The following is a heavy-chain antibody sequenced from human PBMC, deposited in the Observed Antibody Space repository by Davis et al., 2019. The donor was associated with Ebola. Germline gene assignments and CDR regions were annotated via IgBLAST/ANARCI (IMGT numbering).Heavy chain of an antibody. CDR3: ARNRFFGVVTIYYYGIDV. D-gene: IGHD3-3*01. CDR2: IYYSGST. CDR1: GGSISSYY. V-gene: IGHV4-59*01. J-gene: IGHJ6*02. Sequence: SETLSLTCTVSGGSISSYYWSWIRQPPGKGLEWIGYIYYSGSTNYNPSLKSRVTISVDTSKNQFSLKLSSVTAADTAVYYCARNRFFGVVTIYYYGIDVWGQGTTVTVSS.